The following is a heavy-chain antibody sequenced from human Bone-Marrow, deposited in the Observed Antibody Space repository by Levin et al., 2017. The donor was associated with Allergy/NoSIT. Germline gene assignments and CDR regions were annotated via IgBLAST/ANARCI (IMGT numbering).Heavy chain of an antibody. D-gene: IGHD3-9*01. CDR2: ILPKFGTA. J-gene: IGHJ4*02. CDR1: GGTFSRYA. CDR3: AGYSDVLTGYENPDFDS. Sequence: KISCKSSGGTFSRYAISWVRQAPGQGLEWMGGILPKFGTANYAQKFQGRLTITADISTNTAYMELSSLRSEDTAVYYCAGYSDVLTGYENPDFDSWGQGTLVTVSS. V-gene: IGHV1-69*06.